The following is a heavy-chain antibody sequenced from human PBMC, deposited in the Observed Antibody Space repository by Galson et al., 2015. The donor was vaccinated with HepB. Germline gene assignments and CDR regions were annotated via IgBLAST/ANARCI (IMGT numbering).Heavy chain of an antibody. CDR1: GFNFSSFG. V-gene: IGHV3-33*01. D-gene: IGHD3-22*01. CDR2: IWYDGSDK. CDR3: ARATGSYYYDSSGFRRHRYWSFDI. J-gene: IGHJ2*01. Sequence: SLRLSCVASGFNFSSFGMHWVRQAPGKGLEWVAVIWYDGSDKFYADSVKGRFTISRDSSKNTLYLQMNSLRVGDTAVYYCARATGSYYYDSSGFRRHRYWSFDIWGRGTVVTVSS.